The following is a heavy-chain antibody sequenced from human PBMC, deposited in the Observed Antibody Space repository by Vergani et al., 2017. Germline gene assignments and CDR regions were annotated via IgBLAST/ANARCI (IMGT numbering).Heavy chain of an antibody. J-gene: IGHJ4*02. D-gene: IGHD2-21*01. V-gene: IGHV3-30-3*01. CDR2: ISYDGSNK. Sequence: VQLVESGGGVVQPGRSLRLSCAASGFTFSSYAMHWVHQAPGKGLEWVAVISYDGSNKYYADSVKGRFTISRDDSKNTVYLQINSLRAEDTAFYYCADLYGDDGFSPFWGQGTLVTVSS. CDR3: ADLYGDDGFSPF. CDR1: GFTFSSYA.